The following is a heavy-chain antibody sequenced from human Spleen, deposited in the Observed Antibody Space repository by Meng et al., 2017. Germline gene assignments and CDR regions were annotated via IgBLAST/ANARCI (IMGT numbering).Heavy chain of an antibody. CDR3: VRSSGWVKTGFDP. CDR2: IGHSGTT. Sequence: QPQLQESGPGLVKPSEALSLTCSVSGGSISTSGYYWGWIRQPPGKGLEWIGSIGHSGTTYYTPSLESRVTVSVDTSRSQFSLELTSVTAADTAVYYCVRSSGWVKTGFDPWGQGTLVTSPQ. J-gene: IGHJ5*02. V-gene: IGHV4-39*01. D-gene: IGHD6-19*01. CDR1: GGSISTSGYY.